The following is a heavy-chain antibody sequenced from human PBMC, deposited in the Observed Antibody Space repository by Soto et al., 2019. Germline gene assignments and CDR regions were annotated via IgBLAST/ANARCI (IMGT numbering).Heavy chain of an antibody. CDR3: ARGVINIVATITPYYYYYMDV. V-gene: IGHV1-69*02. CDR1: GGTFSSYT. D-gene: IGHD5-12*01. J-gene: IGHJ6*03. CDR2: IIPILGIA. Sequence: QVQLVQSGAEVKKPGSSVKVSCKASGGTFSSYTISWVRQAPGQGLEWMGRIIPILGIANYAQKFQGRVTITADKSTSTAYMELSSLRSEDTAVYYCARGVINIVATITPYYYYYMDVWGKGTTVTVSS.